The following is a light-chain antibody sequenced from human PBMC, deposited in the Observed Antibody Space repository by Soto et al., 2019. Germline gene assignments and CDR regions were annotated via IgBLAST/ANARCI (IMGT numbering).Light chain of an antibody. CDR1: QSISSY. J-gene: IGKJ4*01. Sequence: DIQMTQSPSSLSASVGDRVTITCRASQSISSYLNWYQQKPGKAPKLLIYAASSLQSGVPSRFNGSGSGTDFTLTISSLQPEDFSTYYCQQRYSTLPCGGGPQLDIK. CDR3: QQRYSTLP. CDR2: AAS. V-gene: IGKV1-39*01.